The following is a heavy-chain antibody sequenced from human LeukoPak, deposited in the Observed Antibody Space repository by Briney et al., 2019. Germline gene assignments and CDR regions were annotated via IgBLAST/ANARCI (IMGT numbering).Heavy chain of an antibody. CDR2: ISYDGSNK. D-gene: IGHD1-26*01. V-gene: IGHV3-30*03. J-gene: IGHJ3*02. CDR3: AIDAWELPLDAFDI. CDR1: GFTFSSYG. Sequence: GGSLRLSCAASGFTFSSYGMHWVRQAPGKGLEWVAVISYDGSNKYYADSVKGRFTISRDNSKNTLYLHMNSLRDEDTAVYYCAIDAWELPLDAFDIWGQGTMVTVSS.